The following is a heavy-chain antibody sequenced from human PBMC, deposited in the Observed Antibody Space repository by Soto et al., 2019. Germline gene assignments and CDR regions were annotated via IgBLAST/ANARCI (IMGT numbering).Heavy chain of an antibody. D-gene: IGHD4-4*01. CDR3: AKDGGTTVTTFFVPSFPDY. J-gene: IGHJ4*02. CDR1: GFTFSSYG. CDR2: ISYDGSNK. Sequence: GGSLRLSCAASGFTFSSYGMHWVRQAPGKGLEWVAVISYDGSNKYYADSVKGRFTISRDNSKNTLYLQMNSLRAEDTAVYYCAKDGGTTVTTFFVPSFPDYWGQGTLVTVSS. V-gene: IGHV3-30*18.